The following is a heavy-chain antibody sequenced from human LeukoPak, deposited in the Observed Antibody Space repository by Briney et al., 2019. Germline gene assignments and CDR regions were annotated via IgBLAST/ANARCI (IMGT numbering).Heavy chain of an antibody. CDR3: AARVGYHSYVY. CDR1: GFTFSNSR. Sequence: GGSLRLSCAASGFTFSNSRMNWVRQAPGKGLEWVSVIYSGGNTYYAGSVKGRFTISRDNSENTPYLQMNSLGAEDTAVYYCAARVGYHSYVYWGQGTLVTVSS. V-gene: IGHV3-53*01. D-gene: IGHD3-22*01. CDR2: IYSGGNT. J-gene: IGHJ4*02.